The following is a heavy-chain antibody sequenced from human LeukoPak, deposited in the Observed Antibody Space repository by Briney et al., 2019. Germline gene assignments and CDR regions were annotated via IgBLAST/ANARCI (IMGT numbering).Heavy chain of an antibody. J-gene: IGHJ4*02. D-gene: IGHD3/OR15-3a*01. V-gene: IGHV4-59*01. CDR2: FYYSGST. CDR3: ARGQRGLPY. CDR1: GGSISPYY. Sequence: SETLSLTCTVSGGSISPYYWSWVRQPPGKGLEWIGNFYYSGSTDSNPSLKSRVTFSVDTSKNQFSLKLSSVTAADTAMYYCARGQRGLPYWGQGTLVTVSS.